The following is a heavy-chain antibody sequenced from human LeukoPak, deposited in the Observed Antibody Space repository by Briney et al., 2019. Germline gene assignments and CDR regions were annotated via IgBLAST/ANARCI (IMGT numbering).Heavy chain of an antibody. V-gene: IGHV3-30*04. CDR3: ARDRISLLNYYYYGMDV. D-gene: IGHD2/OR15-2a*01. CDR1: GFTFSSYA. J-gene: IGHJ6*02. CDR2: ISYDGSNK. Sequence: GRSLRLSRAASGFTFSSYAMHWVRQAPGKGLEWVAVISYDGSNKYYADSVKGRFTISRDNSKNTLYLQMNSLRAEDTAVYYCARDRISLLNYYYYGMDVWGQGTTVTVSS.